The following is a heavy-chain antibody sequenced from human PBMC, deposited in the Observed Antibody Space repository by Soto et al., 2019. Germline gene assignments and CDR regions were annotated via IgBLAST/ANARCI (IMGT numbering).Heavy chain of an antibody. CDR3: ARAAVLFSRFDY. J-gene: IGHJ4*02. Sequence: GGSLRLSCAASGFRFSDFYMTWIRQAPGRGLEWVSYISTSGTNEFYADPVKGRFAISRDNAKATLYLQMNSLRSEDTAVYFWARAAVLFSRFDYWGQGALVTVSS. CDR2: ISTSGTNE. V-gene: IGHV3-11*01. D-gene: IGHD6-25*01. CDR1: GFRFSDFY.